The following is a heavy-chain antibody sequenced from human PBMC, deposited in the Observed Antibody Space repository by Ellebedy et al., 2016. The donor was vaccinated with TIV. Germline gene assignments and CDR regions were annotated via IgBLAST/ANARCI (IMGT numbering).Heavy chain of an antibody. CDR1: GFTFASYG. Sequence: GGSLRLSCAASGFTFASYGMHRVRQAPGKGLEWVAVLSYDGSGKSCADSVKGRFTISRDNSKSTLYLQMNSLRTEDTAVYYCTSSFNLRDDGVDYWGQGALVTVSS. J-gene: IGHJ4*02. CDR2: LSYDGSGK. V-gene: IGHV3-30*03. CDR3: TSSFNLRDDGVDY. D-gene: IGHD4-17*01.